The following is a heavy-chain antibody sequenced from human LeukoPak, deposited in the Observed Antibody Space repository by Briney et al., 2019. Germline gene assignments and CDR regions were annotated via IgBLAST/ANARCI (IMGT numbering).Heavy chain of an antibody. Sequence: GGSLRLSCAPSGFTFSDYYMTWIRQAPGKGLEWVSYISSSGSTIYYADSVKGRFTISRDNAKNSLYLQMNSLRAEDTAVYYCARVCGSYLCRGAFDIWGQGTMVTVSS. CDR3: ARVCGSYLCRGAFDI. CDR1: GFTFSDYY. V-gene: IGHV3-11*04. J-gene: IGHJ3*02. CDR2: ISSSGSTI. D-gene: IGHD1-26*01.